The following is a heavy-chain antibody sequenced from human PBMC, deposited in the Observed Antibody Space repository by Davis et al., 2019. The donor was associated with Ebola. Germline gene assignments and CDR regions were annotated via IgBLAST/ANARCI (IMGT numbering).Heavy chain of an antibody. D-gene: IGHD3-16*01. CDR2: IYYSGST. CDR1: GGSISSGDYY. CDR3: ARVTGRLGLYV. J-gene: IGHJ6*02. V-gene: IGHV4-30-4*01. Sequence: MPSETLSLTCTVSGGSISSGDYYWSWIRQPPGKGLEWIGYIYYSGSTYYNPSLKSRVTISVDTSKNQFSLKLSSVTAADTAVYYCARVTGRLGLYVWGQGTTVTVSS.